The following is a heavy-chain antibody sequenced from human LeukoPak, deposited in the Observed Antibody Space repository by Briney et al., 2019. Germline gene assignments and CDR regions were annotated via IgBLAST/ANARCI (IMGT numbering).Heavy chain of an antibody. CDR3: ARVSLEMRIARNFDY. CDR1: EYSFSSYW. Sequence: GESLKISWKGSEYSFSSYWSGWVRQMPGRGLEWMGIIYPGDSDTRYSPSFRGQVTISADKSISTAYLQWSSLKASDTAMYYCARVSLEMRIARNFDYWGQGTLVTVSS. CDR2: IYPGDSDT. V-gene: IGHV5-51*01. J-gene: IGHJ4*02. D-gene: IGHD5-24*01.